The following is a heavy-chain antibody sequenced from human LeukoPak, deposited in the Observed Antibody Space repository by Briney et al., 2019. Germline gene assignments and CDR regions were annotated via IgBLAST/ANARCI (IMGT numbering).Heavy chain of an antibody. Sequence: GGSLTLSCAASGFTFSSYWMSWVRQAPGKGLEWVANIKQDGSEKYYVDSVKGRFTISRDNAKNSLYLQMNSLRAEDTAVYYCARDKSEKVGAPDYWGQGTLVTVSS. V-gene: IGHV3-7*01. CDR1: GFTFSSYW. CDR3: ARDKSEKVGAPDY. CDR2: IKQDGSEK. J-gene: IGHJ4*02. D-gene: IGHD1-26*01.